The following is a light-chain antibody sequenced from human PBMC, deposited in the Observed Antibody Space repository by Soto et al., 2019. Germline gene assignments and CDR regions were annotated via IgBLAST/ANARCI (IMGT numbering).Light chain of an antibody. Sequence: ELVMTQSPATLSVSPGERATLSFRASQTVSRNLAWYQQRPGQAPRLLIYDISNRAAGVPARFSGSGSETEFTLTIRSLQSEDFAVYFCQQYNNWPSFGQGTRLEIK. CDR2: DIS. CDR1: QTVSRN. J-gene: IGKJ5*01. CDR3: QQYNNWPS. V-gene: IGKV3-15*01.